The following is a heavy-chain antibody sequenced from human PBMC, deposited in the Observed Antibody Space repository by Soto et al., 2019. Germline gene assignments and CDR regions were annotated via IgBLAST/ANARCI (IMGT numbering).Heavy chain of an antibody. V-gene: IGHV3-33*01. CDR1: GFTFSSYG. CDR3: ARDLWELLRSSYGMDV. Sequence: GGSLRLSCAASGFTFSSYGMHWVRQAPGKGLEWVAVIWYDGSNKYYADSVKGRFTISRDNSKNTLYLQMNSLRAEDTAVYYCARDLWELLRSSYGMDVWGQGTTVTVSS. D-gene: IGHD1-26*01. J-gene: IGHJ6*02. CDR2: IWYDGSNK.